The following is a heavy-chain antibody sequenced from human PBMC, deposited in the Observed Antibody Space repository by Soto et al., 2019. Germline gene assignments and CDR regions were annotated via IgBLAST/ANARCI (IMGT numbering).Heavy chain of an antibody. CDR3: ARDMVRGVIIPYYYYYGMDV. CDR2: ISAYNGNT. V-gene: IGHV1-18*01. Sequence: QVQLVQSGAEVKKPGASVKVSCKASGYTFTSYGISWVRQAPGQGLEWMGWISAYNGNTNYAQKLQGRVTMTTDTSTSTPYMELRSLRSDDTAVYYCARDMVRGVIIPYYYYYGMDVCGQGTTVTVCS. CDR1: GYTFTSYG. J-gene: IGHJ6*02. D-gene: IGHD3-10*01.